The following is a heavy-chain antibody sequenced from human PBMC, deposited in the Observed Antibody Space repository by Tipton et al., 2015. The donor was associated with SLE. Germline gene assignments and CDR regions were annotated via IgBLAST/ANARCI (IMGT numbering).Heavy chain of an antibody. CDR1: GGSISGYY. J-gene: IGHJ2*01. CDR2: IHYRGST. Sequence: LRLSCTVSGGSISGYYWSWVRQPPGQGLEWIGYIHYRGSTNYNPSLKSRVTISLDTSGNQFSLKLSSVTAADTAVYYCARDRYCGAGSCFDWYFDLWGRGTLVTVSS. V-gene: IGHV4-59*01. D-gene: IGHD2-15*01. CDR3: ARDRYCGAGSCFDWYFDL.